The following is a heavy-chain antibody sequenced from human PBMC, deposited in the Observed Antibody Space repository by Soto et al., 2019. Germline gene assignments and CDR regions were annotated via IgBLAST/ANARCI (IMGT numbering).Heavy chain of an antibody. V-gene: IGHV4-39*01. Sequence: SETLSLTCAVSGDSVSSSPHYWGWVRQPPGKGLEWIGSIYYGRNTYYNPSLKSRVTISVDTSKNQFSLNLSSVTAADTAVYYCARHGDAGGHGTNFDYWGQGSLGTVS. J-gene: IGHJ4*02. D-gene: IGHD2-21*02. CDR1: GDSVSSSPHY. CDR3: ARHGDAGGHGTNFDY. CDR2: IYYGRNT.